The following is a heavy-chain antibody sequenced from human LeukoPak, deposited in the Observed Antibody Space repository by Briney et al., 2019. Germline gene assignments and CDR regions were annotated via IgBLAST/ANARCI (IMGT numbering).Heavy chain of an antibody. CDR3: ARDNSVDRHFDY. D-gene: IGHD2/OR15-2a*01. Sequence: GGSLRLSCAASGLSFSSYEMNWVRQAPGKGLEWVSYIGRSGGTLYYADSVKGRFTISRDNAKNSLYLQMNSLRAEDTAVYYCARDNSVDRHFDYWGQGTLVTVSS. CDR1: GLSFSSYE. J-gene: IGHJ4*02. CDR2: IGRSGGTL. V-gene: IGHV3-48*03.